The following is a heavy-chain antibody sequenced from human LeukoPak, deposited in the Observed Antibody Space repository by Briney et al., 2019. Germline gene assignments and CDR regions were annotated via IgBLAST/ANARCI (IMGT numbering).Heavy chain of an antibody. CDR2: INSDGSST. V-gene: IGHV3-74*01. D-gene: IGHD5-24*01. CDR1: GFTFSSYW. Sequence: GGSLRLSCAASGFTFSSYWMHWVRQAPGKGLVWVSRINSDGSSTSYADSVKGRFTISRDNAKNTLYLQMNSLRAEDTAVYYCARDRDGYNWGLVGDYWGQGTLVTVSS. J-gene: IGHJ4*02. CDR3: ARDRDGYNWGLVGDY.